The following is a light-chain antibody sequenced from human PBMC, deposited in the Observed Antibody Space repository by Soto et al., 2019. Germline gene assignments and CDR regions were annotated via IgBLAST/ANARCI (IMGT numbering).Light chain of an antibody. CDR3: MQALQTPFT. CDR1: LSLLHSNGYNY. J-gene: IGKJ3*01. V-gene: IGKV2-28*01. Sequence: DIVMTQSPLSLPVTPGEPASISCRSSLSLLHSNGYNYLDWFLQKPGQSPQLLIYCGSNRASGVPDRFGGSGSGTDYTLKSSRVEAEDVRVYYCMQALQTPFTFGRGTKVDIK. CDR2: CGS.